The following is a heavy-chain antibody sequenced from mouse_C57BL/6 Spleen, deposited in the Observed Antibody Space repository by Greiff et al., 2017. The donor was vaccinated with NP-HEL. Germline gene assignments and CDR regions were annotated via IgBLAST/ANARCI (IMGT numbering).Heavy chain of an antibody. V-gene: IGHV2-9-1*01. CDR2: IWTGGGT. CDR1: GFSLTSYA. Sequence: QVQLKESGPGLVAPSQSLSITCTVSGFSLTSYAISWVRQPPGKGLEWLGVIWTGGGTNYNSALKSRLSISKDNSKSQVFLKMNSLQTDDTARYYCARKALLTTVVAHWYFDVWGTGTTVTVSS. CDR3: ARKALLTTVVAHWYFDV. D-gene: IGHD1-1*01. J-gene: IGHJ1*03.